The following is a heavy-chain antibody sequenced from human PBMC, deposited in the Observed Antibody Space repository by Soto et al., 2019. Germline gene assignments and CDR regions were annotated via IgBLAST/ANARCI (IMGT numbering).Heavy chain of an antibody. V-gene: IGHV3-21*01. Sequence: EVQLVESGGGLVKPGGSLRLSCAASGFTFSSYSMNWVRQAPGKGLEWISSISSSSYIYYADSVKGRFTISRDNAKKSLYLQMNSLRAEDTAVYYCARAAEDFDYWGQGTLVTVSS. J-gene: IGHJ4*02. CDR1: GFTFSSYS. CDR3: ARAAEDFDY. CDR2: ISSSSYI.